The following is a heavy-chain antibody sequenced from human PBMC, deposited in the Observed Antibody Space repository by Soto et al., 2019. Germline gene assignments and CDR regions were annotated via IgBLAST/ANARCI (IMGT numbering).Heavy chain of an antibody. Sequence: HLQLQESGSGLVKPSQTLSLTCAVSGDSISSGAYSWNWIRQPPGKGLEWIGHTYHTGRTYFNPSLKSRVNISVDMARNQFSLRLSSVTAADTAVYYCARGVITTALVCGGDWFDPWGQGTLVTVSS. CDR1: GDSISSGAYS. V-gene: IGHV4-30-2*01. CDR3: ARGVITTALVCGGDWFDP. CDR2: TYHTGRT. J-gene: IGHJ5*02. D-gene: IGHD1-1*01.